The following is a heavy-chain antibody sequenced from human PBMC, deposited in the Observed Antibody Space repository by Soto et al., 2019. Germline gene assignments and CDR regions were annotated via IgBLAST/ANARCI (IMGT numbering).Heavy chain of an antibody. J-gene: IGHJ6*01. CDR1: GFTFNHYA. D-gene: IGHD4-17*01. V-gene: IGHV3-23*01. CDR2: VSGRGGST. CDR3: AKDSTVTTSLYFYYYGFDV. Sequence: VQLLESGGGLVQPGGSLRLACTASGFTFNHYAMSWVRQAPGKGLEWVSAVSGRGGSTKYADSVKGRFNISRDNSNSTLYLQMDSLRGEDTAVYYCAKDSTVTTSLYFYYYGFDVWGQGTTVTVSS.